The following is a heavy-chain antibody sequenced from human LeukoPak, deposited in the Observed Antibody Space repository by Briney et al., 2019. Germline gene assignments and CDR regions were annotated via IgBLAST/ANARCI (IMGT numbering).Heavy chain of an antibody. CDR2: ISSSSSYI. Sequence: GGSLRLSCAASGFTFNSYSMNRVRQAPGKGLEWVSSISSSSSYIYYADSVKGQFTISRDNAKNSLYLQMNSLRAEDTAVYYCARTNGDYVSGYDASDIWGQGTMVTVSS. J-gene: IGHJ3*02. D-gene: IGHD4-17*01. V-gene: IGHV3-21*01. CDR3: ARTNGDYVSGYDASDI. CDR1: GFTFNSYS.